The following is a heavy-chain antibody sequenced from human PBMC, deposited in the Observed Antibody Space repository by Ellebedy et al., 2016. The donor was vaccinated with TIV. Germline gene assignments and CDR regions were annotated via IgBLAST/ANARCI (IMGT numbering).Heavy chain of an antibody. D-gene: IGHD3-22*01. Sequence: ASVKVSCKASGYTFTSYYMYWVRQAPVQGLDWMGIITPSGCSSNYAQKFQGRVTMTRDTSTSTVYMELSSLRSEDTAVYYCARGDKYYYDSSGYYYTYWGQGTLVTVSS. CDR2: ITPSGCSS. V-gene: IGHV1-46*01. CDR1: GYTFTSYY. J-gene: IGHJ4*02. CDR3: ARGDKYYYDSSGYYYTY.